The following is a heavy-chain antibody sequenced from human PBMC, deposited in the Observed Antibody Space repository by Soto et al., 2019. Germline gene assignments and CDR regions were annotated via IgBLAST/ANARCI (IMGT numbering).Heavy chain of an antibody. D-gene: IGHD2-2*01. Sequence: EVQLLESGGGLVQPGGSLRLSCAASGFTFSSYAMSWVRQAPGKGLEWVSAITGSGGSTYYADSVKGRFTISRDNSKNTLSLQMSSLRAEDAAIYSCAKANDKDIVVAYRYWGQGTLVTVSS. J-gene: IGHJ4*02. CDR2: ITGSGGST. CDR1: GFTFSSYA. V-gene: IGHV3-23*01. CDR3: AKANDKDIVVAYRY.